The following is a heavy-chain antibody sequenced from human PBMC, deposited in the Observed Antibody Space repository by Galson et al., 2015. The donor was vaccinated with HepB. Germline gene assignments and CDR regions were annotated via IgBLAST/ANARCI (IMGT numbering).Heavy chain of an antibody. D-gene: IGHD2-21*01. V-gene: IGHV3-74*01. J-gene: IGHJ4*02. CDR1: GFSFSSYW. CDR2: IKTDGTIT. CDR3: ARDGAEAIPNDY. Sequence: SLRLSCAASGFSFSSYWMHWVRQAPGKGLVWISGIKTDGTITVYADSVKGRLTISRDNAKNTLYLQMNSLSDDDTAMYYCARDGAEAIPNDYWGQGTLVTVSS.